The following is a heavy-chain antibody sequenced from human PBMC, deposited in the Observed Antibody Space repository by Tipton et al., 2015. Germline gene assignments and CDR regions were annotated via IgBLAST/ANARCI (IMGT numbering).Heavy chain of an antibody. Sequence: GSLRLSCVASGFTVGTNYMSWVRQAPGKGPEWVSVIYISGKTYYADSVKGRFTISRDTSKNTLFLQMNGLRKEDTATYYCARRLAAHHYRDYWGQGTLVTVSS. CDR1: GFTVGTNY. V-gene: IGHV3-66*02. CDR2: IYISGKT. D-gene: IGHD3-16*01. CDR3: ARRLAAHHYRDY. J-gene: IGHJ4*02.